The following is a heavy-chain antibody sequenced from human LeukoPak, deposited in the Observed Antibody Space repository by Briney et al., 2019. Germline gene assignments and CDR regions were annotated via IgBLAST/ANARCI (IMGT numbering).Heavy chain of an antibody. J-gene: IGHJ4*02. D-gene: IGHD6-19*01. CDR2: MNPNSGNT. V-gene: IGHV1-8*01. CDR1: GYTFTSHD. CDR3: ARGFTSGWLYY. Sequence: ASVKVSCKASGYTFTSHDINWVRQATGQGLEWMGWMNPNSGNTGYAQRFQGRVTMTRNTSISTAYMGLSSLRSEDTALYYCARGFTSGWLYYWGQGTLVTVSS.